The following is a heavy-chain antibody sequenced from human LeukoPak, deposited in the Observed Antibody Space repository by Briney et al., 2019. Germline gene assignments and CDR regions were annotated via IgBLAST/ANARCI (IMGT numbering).Heavy chain of an antibody. CDR1: GGSISSLY. CDR3: ARDLRDWTSLRYFDWPHNWFDP. V-gene: IGHV4-59*11. D-gene: IGHD3-9*01. Sequence: SETLSLTCSVSGGSISSLYWCWIRQPPGKGLEWIGYIYYSGSTNYNPSLKSRVTMSVDTSKNQFSLKLSSVTAADTAVYYCARDLRDWTSLRYFDWPHNWFDPWGQGTLVTVSS. J-gene: IGHJ5*02. CDR2: IYYSGST.